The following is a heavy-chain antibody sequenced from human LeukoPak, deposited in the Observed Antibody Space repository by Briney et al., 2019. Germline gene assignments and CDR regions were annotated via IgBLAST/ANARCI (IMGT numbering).Heavy chain of an antibody. D-gene: IGHD3-22*01. J-gene: IGHJ4*02. Sequence: SETLSLTCTVSGGSISSSSYYWGWIRQPPGKGLEWIGSIYYSGSTYYNPSLKSRVTISVDTSKNQFSLKLSSVSAADTAVYYCARHPVITAIFDYSGQGTLVTVSS. CDR1: GGSISSSSYY. V-gene: IGHV4-39*01. CDR2: IYYSGST. CDR3: ARHPVITAIFDY.